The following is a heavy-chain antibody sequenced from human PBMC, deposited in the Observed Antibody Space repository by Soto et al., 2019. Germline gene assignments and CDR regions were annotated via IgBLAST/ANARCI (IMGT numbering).Heavy chain of an antibody. V-gene: IGHV3-21*01. Sequence: GGSLRLSCAASGFTFSSYSMNWVRQAPGKGLEWVSSISSSSSYIYYADSVKSRFTISRDNAKNSLYLQMNSLRAEDTAVYYCARAPNYYGSGTQYAFDIWGQGTMVTVSS. CDR2: ISSSSSYI. CDR3: ARAPNYYGSGTQYAFDI. D-gene: IGHD3-10*01. J-gene: IGHJ3*02. CDR1: GFTFSSYS.